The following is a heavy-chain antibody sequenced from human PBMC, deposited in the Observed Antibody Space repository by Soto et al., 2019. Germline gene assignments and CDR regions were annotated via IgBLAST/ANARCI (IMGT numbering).Heavy chain of an antibody. Sequence: WGCPGIACAASGVSFRPSGMPWVRQAPGKGLEWVARISSDGGDKDYADSVKGRFTISRDNSKNTLSLQMNSLRVEDTAVYYCARDGGGAKDYWGQGTLVTVSS. CDR1: GVSFRPSG. CDR3: ARDGGGAKDY. J-gene: IGHJ4*02. D-gene: IGHD3-16*01. V-gene: IGHV3-30*19. CDR2: ISSDGGDK.